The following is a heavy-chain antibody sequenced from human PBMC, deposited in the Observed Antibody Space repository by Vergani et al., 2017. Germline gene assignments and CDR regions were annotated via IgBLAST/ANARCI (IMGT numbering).Heavy chain of an antibody. CDR3: ARSRAFGGVIAK. CDR1: GGSFSDYY. CDR2: INHSGST. V-gene: IGHV4-34*01. Sequence: QVQLQQWGAGLLKPSETLSLTCAVYGGSFSDYYWSWIRQPPGKGLEWIGEINHSGSTNYNPSLKSRVTISVDTSKNQFSLKLNSVTAADTAVYYCARSRAFGGVIAKWGQGTLVTVSS. D-gene: IGHD3-16*02. J-gene: IGHJ4*02.